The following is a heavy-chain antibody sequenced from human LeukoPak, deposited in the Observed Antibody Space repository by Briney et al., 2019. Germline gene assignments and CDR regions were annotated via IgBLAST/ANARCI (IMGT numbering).Heavy chain of an antibody. CDR3: ARNAGSYFEFAP. J-gene: IGHJ5*02. V-gene: IGHV1-18*01. CDR2: VSGNSGKT. D-gene: IGHD1-26*01. CDR1: GYTFSTYG. Sequence: EAPVKVSCKTSGYTFSTYGLSWVRQAPGQGLEWMGWVSGNSGKTHYAQKFQDRVTLTTDTSSTTAFMELRSLRSDDTAMYYCARNAGSYFEFAPWGQGTLVTVSS.